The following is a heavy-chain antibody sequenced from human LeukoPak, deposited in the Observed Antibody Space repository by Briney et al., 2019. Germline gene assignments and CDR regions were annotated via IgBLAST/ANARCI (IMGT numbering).Heavy chain of an antibody. Sequence: PSETLSLTCSVSGDSIISGYYWGWIRQPPGKGLEWIGSIFHGGNTYSNPSLKSRVAISVDTSKNQFSLKLTSVTAADSAVYYCARDPAGYDSRGGYWGQGTLVTVSS. CDR2: IFHGGNT. V-gene: IGHV4-38-2*02. J-gene: IGHJ4*02. D-gene: IGHD3-22*01. CDR1: GDSIISGYY. CDR3: ARDPAGYDSRGGY.